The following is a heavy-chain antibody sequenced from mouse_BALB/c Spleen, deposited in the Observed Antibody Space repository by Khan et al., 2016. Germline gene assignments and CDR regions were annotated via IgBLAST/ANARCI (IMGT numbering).Heavy chain of an antibody. Sequence: EVELVESGGGLVKPGGSLKLSCAASGFTFSNYAMSWVRQTPEKRLEWVASISSGGSTYYPDSVKGRFTISRDNARNIPNLQMSSLRSEDTAMYYCAREDYGNYGDYFDYWGQGTTLTVSS. V-gene: IGHV5-6-5*01. J-gene: IGHJ2*01. CDR3: AREDYGNYGDYFDY. CDR1: GFTFSNYA. D-gene: IGHD2-1*01. CDR2: ISSGGST.